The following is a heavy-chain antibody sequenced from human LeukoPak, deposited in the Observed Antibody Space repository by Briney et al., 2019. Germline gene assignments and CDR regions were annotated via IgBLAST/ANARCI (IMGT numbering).Heavy chain of an antibody. CDR3: ARVDSSGYYHVGVDY. CDR2: IDPSDSYT. CDR1: GYSFTSYW. D-gene: IGHD3-22*01. J-gene: IGHJ4*02. Sequence: GESLKISCKGSGYSFTSYWISWVRQMPGKGLEWMGRIDPSDSYTNYSPSFQGHVTISADKSISTAYLQWSSLKASDTAMYYCARVDSSGYYHVGVDYWGQGTLVTVSS. V-gene: IGHV5-10-1*01.